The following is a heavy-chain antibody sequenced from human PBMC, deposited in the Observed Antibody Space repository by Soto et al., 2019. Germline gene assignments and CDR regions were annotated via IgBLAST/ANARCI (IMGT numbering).Heavy chain of an antibody. CDR1: GFTFSSYA. V-gene: IGHV3-23*01. CDR2: ISGSGGST. D-gene: IGHD3-10*01. J-gene: IGHJ3*02. Sequence: GGSLRLSCAASGFTFSSYAMSWVRQAPGKGLEWVSAISGSGGSTYYADSVKGRFTISRDNSKNTLYLQMNSLRAEDTAVYYCAKEISDMVRGVIIGFAFDIWGQGTMVTVSS. CDR3: AKEISDMVRGVIIGFAFDI.